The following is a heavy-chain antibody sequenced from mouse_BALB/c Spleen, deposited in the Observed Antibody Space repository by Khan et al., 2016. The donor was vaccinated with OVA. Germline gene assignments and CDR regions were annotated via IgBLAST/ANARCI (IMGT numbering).Heavy chain of an antibody. V-gene: IGHV3-2*02. Sequence: VQLKESGPGLVKPSQSLSLTCTVTGYSITSEYAWNLIRPFPGNKLEWMGYINYSGNTRYNPSLKSRISISRDTSKNPLFLQLNFLTTEDTATYYCTRTDYYDYDPFPYWGQGTLVTVSA. D-gene: IGHD2-4*01. CDR1: GYSITSEYA. CDR3: TRTDYYDYDPFPY. CDR2: INYSGNT. J-gene: IGHJ3*01.